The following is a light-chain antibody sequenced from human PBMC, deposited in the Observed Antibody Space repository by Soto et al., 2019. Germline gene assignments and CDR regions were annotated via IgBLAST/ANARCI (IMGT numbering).Light chain of an antibody. J-gene: IGLJ2*01. Sequence: QSVLTQPASVSGSPGQSITISCTGTSSDVGSYNLVSWYQQHPGKAPKLMIHEGSKRPSGVSNRFSGSKSGNTASLTISGLQAEDEADYYCCSYAGSSTFRVFGGGTKLTVL. CDR1: SSDVGSYNL. V-gene: IGLV2-23*03. CDR2: EGS. CDR3: CSYAGSSTFRV.